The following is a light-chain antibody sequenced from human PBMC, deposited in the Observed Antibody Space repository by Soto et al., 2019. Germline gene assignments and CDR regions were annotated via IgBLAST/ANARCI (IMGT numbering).Light chain of an antibody. CDR1: SSNIGAGYN. CDR2: ENT. J-gene: IGLJ1*01. V-gene: IGLV1-40*01. CDR3: HSYDSSLDTYV. Sequence: QSVLTQPPSVSGAPGQRVTIPCTGSSSNIGAGYNVHWYQQHPGTAPKLLIFENTNRPSGVPDRFSGSRSDTSASLAITGLQAEDEADYYCHSYDSSLDTYVFGTGTKVTVL.